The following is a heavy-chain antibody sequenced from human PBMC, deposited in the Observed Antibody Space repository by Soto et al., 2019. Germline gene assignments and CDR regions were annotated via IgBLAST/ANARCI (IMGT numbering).Heavy chain of an antibody. CDR3: ARESRSGYDFWSGYPLDV. Sequence: SETLSLTCAVYGGSFSGYYWSWIRQPPGKGLEWIGEINHSGSTNYNPSLKSRVTISVDTSKNQFSLKLSSVTAADTAVYYCARESRSGYDFWSGYPLDVWGQGTTLTVSS. V-gene: IGHV4-34*01. CDR2: INHSGST. D-gene: IGHD3-3*01. J-gene: IGHJ6*02. CDR1: GGSFSGYY.